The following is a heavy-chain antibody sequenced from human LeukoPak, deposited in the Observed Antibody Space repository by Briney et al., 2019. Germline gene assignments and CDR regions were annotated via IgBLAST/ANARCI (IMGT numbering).Heavy chain of an antibody. J-gene: IGHJ3*02. V-gene: IGHV3-48*01. Sequence: GGSLRLSCAASGFTFSSYSMNWVRQAPGKGLEWVSYISSSSSTIYYADSVKGRFTISRDNAKNSLYLQMNSLRAEDTAVYYCASGGGYYYDSSGYTGAFDIWGQGTMVTVSS. D-gene: IGHD3-22*01. CDR1: GFTFSSYS. CDR2: ISSSSSTI. CDR3: ASGGGYYYDSSGYTGAFDI.